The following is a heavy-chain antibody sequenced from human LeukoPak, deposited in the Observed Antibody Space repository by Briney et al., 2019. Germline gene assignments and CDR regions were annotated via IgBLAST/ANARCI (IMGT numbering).Heavy chain of an antibody. CDR2: ISSSSSSYI. D-gene: IGHD6-19*01. V-gene: IGHV3-21*01. J-gene: IGHJ6*03. CDR3: ASSGWSLPREIYYYYYYMDV. Sequence: GGSLRLSCAASGFTFSSYSMNWVRQAPGKGLEWVSSISSSSSSYIYYADSVKGRFTISRDNAKNSLYLQMNSLRAEDTAVYYCASSGWSLPREIYYYYYYMDVWGKGTTVTVSS. CDR1: GFTFSSYS.